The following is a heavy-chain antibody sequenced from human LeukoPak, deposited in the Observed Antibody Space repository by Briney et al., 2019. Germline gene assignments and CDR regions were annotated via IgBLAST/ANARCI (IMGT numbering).Heavy chain of an antibody. CDR2: ISYDGSER. D-gene: IGHD3-22*01. J-gene: IGHJ6*02. CDR3: ARGAVITYYYYGVDV. V-gene: IGHV3-30*04. Sequence: GGSLRLSCAASGFTFSNYAMHWVRQAPGKGLEWVAIISYDGSERYYADSVKGRFTISRDNSKNTLYLQMNSLRAEDTAVYYCARGAVITYYYYGVDVWGQGTTVTVSS. CDR1: GFTFSNYA.